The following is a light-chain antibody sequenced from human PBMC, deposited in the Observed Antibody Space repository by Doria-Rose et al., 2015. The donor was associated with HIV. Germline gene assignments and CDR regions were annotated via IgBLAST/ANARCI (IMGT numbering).Light chain of an antibody. CDR2: DGS. Sequence: TQSPCNLSLSPGERDTLSCRASQSFSSTYLVWYQQKPGQATRLLIYDGSTRATGIPDRFSASGSGTDFTLTINRLEPEDFALYYCHQYGTSWTFGQGTKVEI. CDR1: QSFSSTY. CDR3: HQYGTSWT. J-gene: IGKJ1*01. V-gene: IGKV3-20*01.